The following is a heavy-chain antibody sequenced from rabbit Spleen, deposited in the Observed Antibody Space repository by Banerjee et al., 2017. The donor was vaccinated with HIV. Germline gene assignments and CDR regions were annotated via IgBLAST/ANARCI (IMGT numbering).Heavy chain of an antibody. J-gene: IGHJ3*01. D-gene: IGHD8-1*01. CDR2: IAGSGSGFT. CDR1: GFDLSSSYY. CDR3: ARDSGTSFSTYGMDL. V-gene: IGHV1S45*01. Sequence: QEQLEESGGDLVKPGASLTLTCTASGFDLSSSYYMCWVRQAPGKGLEWIGCIAGSGSGFTYSATWAKGRFTISKTSSTTVTLQMTSLTVADTATYFCARDSGTSFSTYGMDLWGQGTLVTVS.